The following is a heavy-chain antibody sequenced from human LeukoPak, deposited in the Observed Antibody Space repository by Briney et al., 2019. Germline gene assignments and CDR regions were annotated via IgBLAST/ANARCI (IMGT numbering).Heavy chain of an antibody. J-gene: IGHJ4*02. CDR1: GYSISSGYY. D-gene: IGHD3-22*01. CDR3: ARLTRGMIVVVMIGIDY. Sequence: PSETLSLTCAVSGYSISSGYYWGWIRQPPGKGMEWIGSIYHSGSTYYNPSLKSRVTISVDTSKNQFSLKLSSVTAADTAVYYCARLTRGMIVVVMIGIDYWGQGTLVTVSS. CDR2: IYHSGST. V-gene: IGHV4-38-2*01.